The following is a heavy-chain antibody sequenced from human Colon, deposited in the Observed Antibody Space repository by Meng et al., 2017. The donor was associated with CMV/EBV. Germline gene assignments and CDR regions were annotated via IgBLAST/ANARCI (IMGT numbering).Heavy chain of an antibody. J-gene: IGHJ4*02. CDR3: LRDGTWGH. D-gene: IGHD3-16*01. CDR1: GDSVSSNSAT. CDR2: TYYRSKWYT. V-gene: IGHV6-1*01. Sequence: SQTLSLTCAISGDSVSSNSATWNWIRQSPSRGLEWLGRTYYRSKWYTDYAVSVKSRIAINPDTAKNQFSLQLNSLTPEDTAVYYCLRDGTWGHWGQGTLVTVSS.